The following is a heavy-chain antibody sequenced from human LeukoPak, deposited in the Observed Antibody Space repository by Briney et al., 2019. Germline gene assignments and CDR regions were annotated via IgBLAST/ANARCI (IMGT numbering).Heavy chain of an antibody. D-gene: IGHD3-16*01. CDR1: GGSISSSSYY. Sequence: SETLSLTCTVSGGSISSSSYYWGWIRQPPGKGLEWIGSIYYSGSTYYNPSLKSRVTISVDTSKNQFSLKLSSVTAADTAVYYCASNGYYDYALGDWSQGTLVTVSS. CDR3: ASNGYYDYALGD. J-gene: IGHJ4*02. V-gene: IGHV4-39*01. CDR2: IYYSGST.